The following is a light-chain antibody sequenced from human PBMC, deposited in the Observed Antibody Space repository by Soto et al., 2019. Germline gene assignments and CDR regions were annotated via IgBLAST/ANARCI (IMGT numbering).Light chain of an antibody. CDR1: QSVSSY. CDR2: EAS. Sequence: EIVLTQSPATLSLSPGERATLSCRASQSVSSYLAWYQQKPGQAPRLLMYEASTRATGIPARFSGSGSETEFTLTISSLQSEDFAVYYCQQYNNWLTFGGGTKVDIK. V-gene: IGKV3-15*01. CDR3: QQYNNWLT. J-gene: IGKJ4*01.